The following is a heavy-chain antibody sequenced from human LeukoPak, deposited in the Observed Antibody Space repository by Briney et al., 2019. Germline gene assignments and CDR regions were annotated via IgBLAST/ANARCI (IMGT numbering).Heavy chain of an antibody. CDR1: GGSFSGYY. Sequence: PSETLSLTCAVYGGSFSGYYWSWIRQPPGKGLEWIGEINHSGSTNYNPSLKSRVTISVDKSKNQFSLKLSSVTAAGTAVYYCARARGDSYGYTRYVWGQGTTVTVSS. V-gene: IGHV4-34*01. CDR2: INHSGST. CDR3: ARARGDSYGYTRYV. J-gene: IGHJ6*02. D-gene: IGHD5-18*01.